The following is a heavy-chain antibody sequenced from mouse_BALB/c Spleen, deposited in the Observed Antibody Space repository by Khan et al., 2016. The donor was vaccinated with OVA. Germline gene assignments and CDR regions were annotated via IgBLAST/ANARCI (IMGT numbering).Heavy chain of an antibody. V-gene: IGHV1-54*01. CDR2: INPGSGDT. J-gene: IGHJ3*01. CDR3: ARSGYGFGAY. D-gene: IGHD3-2*02. CDR1: GYAFTDYL. Sequence: QVQLQQSGAELVRPGTSLKVSCKASGYAFTDYLIEWLKQRPGQGLEWIGMINPGSGDTKYNEKFKAKATLTADKSSRTAYMQLSSLTSDDSAVYCCARSGYGFGAYWGQGTLVTVS.